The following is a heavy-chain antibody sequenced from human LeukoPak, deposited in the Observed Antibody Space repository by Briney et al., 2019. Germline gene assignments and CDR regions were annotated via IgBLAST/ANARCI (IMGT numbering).Heavy chain of an antibody. CDR1: GFTFNSYS. D-gene: IGHD6-6*01. CDR2: ISSGSSYI. V-gene: IGHV3-21*01. CDR3: ARGVVSIAARPPYFDY. J-gene: IGHJ4*02. Sequence: GGSLRLSCAASGFTFNSYSMNWVRQAPGKGLAWVSSISSGSSYIYYVDSVKGRFTISRDNAKNSLYLQMNSLRAEDTAVYYCARGVVSIAARPPYFDYWGQGTLVTVSS.